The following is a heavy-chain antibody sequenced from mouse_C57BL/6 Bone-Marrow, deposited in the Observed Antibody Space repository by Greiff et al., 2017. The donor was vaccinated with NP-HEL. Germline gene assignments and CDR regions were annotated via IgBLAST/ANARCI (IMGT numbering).Heavy chain of an antibody. CDR3: ARLQLRLLAY. CDR2: IYPRSGNT. V-gene: IGHV1-81*01. J-gene: IGHJ3*01. Sequence: QVQLQQSGAELARPGASVKLSCKASGYTFTSYGISWVKQRTGQGLEWIGEIYPRSGNTYYNEKFKGKATLTADKSSSTAYMELRSLTSEDSAVYFCARLQLRLLAYWGQGTLVTVSA. CDR1: GYTFTSYG. D-gene: IGHD3-2*02.